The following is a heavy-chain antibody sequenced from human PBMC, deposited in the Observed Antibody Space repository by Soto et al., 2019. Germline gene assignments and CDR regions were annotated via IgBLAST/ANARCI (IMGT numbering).Heavy chain of an antibody. CDR3: ASWVLQEHAYDI. CDR2: LYDVDGT. Sequence: DVQLVESGGGLIQPGGSLRLSCAAFGLTVSGKKYMAWVRQAPGKGLEWVSVLYDVDGTYYADSVKGRFTISRDSSKKIVYLQMNSLRPDDTAVYYCASWVLQEHAYDIWGLGTTVTVSS. J-gene: IGHJ3*02. CDR1: GLTVSGKKY. V-gene: IGHV3-53*01. D-gene: IGHD1-1*01.